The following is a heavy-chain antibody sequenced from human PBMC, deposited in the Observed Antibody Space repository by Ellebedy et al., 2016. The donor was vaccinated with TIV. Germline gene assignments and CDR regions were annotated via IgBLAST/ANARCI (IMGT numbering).Heavy chain of an antibody. D-gene: IGHD4-17*01. CDR2: ISYDGSSK. V-gene: IGHV3-30-3*01. CDR1: GFTFNSYA. CDR3: ARGKGYDFGEE. Sequence: GESLKISCAASGFTFNSYAMHWVRQAPGKGLEWVAVISYDGSSKYYADSVKGRFTISRDNSMTTLYLEMNSLRAEDTAEYYCARGKGYDFGEEWGQGTLVSVSS. J-gene: IGHJ4*02.